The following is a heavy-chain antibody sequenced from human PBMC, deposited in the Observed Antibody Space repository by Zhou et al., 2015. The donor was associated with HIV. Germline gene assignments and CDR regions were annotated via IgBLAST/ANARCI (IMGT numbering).Heavy chain of an antibody. Sequence: EVHLLQSGGGLVQPGGSLRLPCTASGFTFRSFAMMWVRQAPGKGLEWLSSISGNVDSTDYTDSVKGRFTISRDNAKNSLYLQMNSLRAEDTALYYCARAWLNTVTTPVDYWGQGTLVTVSS. D-gene: IGHD4-11*01. V-gene: IGHV3-23*01. CDR3: ARAWLNTVTTPVDY. CDR1: GFTFRSFA. CDR2: ISGNVDST. J-gene: IGHJ4*02.